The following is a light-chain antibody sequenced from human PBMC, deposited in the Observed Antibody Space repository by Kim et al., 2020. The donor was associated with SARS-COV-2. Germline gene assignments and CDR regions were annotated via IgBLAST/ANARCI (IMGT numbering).Light chain of an antibody. J-gene: IGLJ2*01. CDR1: AGAVTSAYY. V-gene: IGLV7-43*01. CDR3: LLFNGGAPV. Sequence: PGGTVTLTCASSAGAVTSAYYPNWFQQKPGQAPRSLIYNTDNKHSWTPARFSGSLLGGRAALTLLGVQPEDEADYYCLLFNGGAPVFGGGTQLTVL. CDR2: NTD.